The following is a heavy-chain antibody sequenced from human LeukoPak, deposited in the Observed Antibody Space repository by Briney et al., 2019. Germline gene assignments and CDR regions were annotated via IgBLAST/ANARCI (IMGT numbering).Heavy chain of an antibody. D-gene: IGHD2-2*01. Sequence: SETLSLTCTVSGGSIGSYYWSWIRQPPGKGLEWIGYIYHSGSTYYNPSLKSRVTISVDRSKNQFSLKLSSVTAADTAVYYCARKLGYCSSTSCFNWFDPWGQGTLVTVSS. V-gene: IGHV4-30-2*01. CDR3: ARKLGYCSSTSCFNWFDP. CDR2: IYHSGST. CDR1: GGSIGSYY. J-gene: IGHJ5*02.